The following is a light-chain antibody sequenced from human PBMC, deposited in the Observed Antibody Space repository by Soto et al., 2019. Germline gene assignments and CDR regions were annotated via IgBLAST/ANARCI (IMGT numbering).Light chain of an antibody. CDR2: QDS. CDR3: QAWDSSTVV. V-gene: IGLV3-1*01. J-gene: IGLJ2*01. Sequence: SYELTQPPSVSVSPGQTASITCSGDKLEDKYACWYQQKPGQSPVQVIYQDSKRPSGIPERFSGSNSGNTATLTISGTQAMYEADYYCQAWDSSTVVFGGGTKLTVL. CDR1: KLEDKY.